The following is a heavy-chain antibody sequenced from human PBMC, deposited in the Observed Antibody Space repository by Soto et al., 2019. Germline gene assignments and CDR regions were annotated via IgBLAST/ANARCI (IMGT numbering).Heavy chain of an antibody. CDR3: ARVPYSSSWPHYFDY. J-gene: IGHJ4*02. Sequence: SETLSLTCAVYGGSFSGYYWSWIRQPPGKGLEWIGEINHSGSTNYNPSLKSRVTISVDTSKNQFSLKLSSVTAADTAVYYCARVPYSSSWPHYFDYWGQGTLVTVSS. CDR2: INHSGST. D-gene: IGHD6-13*01. V-gene: IGHV4-34*01. CDR1: GGSFSGYY.